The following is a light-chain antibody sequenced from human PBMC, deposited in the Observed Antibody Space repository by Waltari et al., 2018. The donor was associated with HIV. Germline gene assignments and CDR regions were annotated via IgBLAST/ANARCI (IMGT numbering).Light chain of an antibody. CDR2: EVS. V-gene: IGLV2-23*02. CDR1: SSDVGSYDL. CDR3: CSYAGSSTHV. Sequence: QSALTQPASVSGSPGQSITIPCTGTSSDVGSYDLVSWYQKHPDKAPKLMIYEVSKRPSGVSNRFSGSKSGHTASLTISGLQAEDEADYYCCSYAGSSTHVFGGGTKVTVL. J-gene: IGLJ1*01.